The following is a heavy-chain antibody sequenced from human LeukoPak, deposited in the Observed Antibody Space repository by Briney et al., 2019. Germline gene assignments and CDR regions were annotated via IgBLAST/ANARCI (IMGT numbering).Heavy chain of an antibody. D-gene: IGHD1-14*01. CDR1: GGTFSSYA. J-gene: IGHJ5*02. CDR2: IIPIFGTA. V-gene: IGHV1-69*01. Sequence: SVKVSCKASGGTFSSYAISWVRQAPGQGLEWMGGIIPIFGTANYAQKFQGRVTITADESTSTAYMELSSRRSEDTAVYYCAGGGWAPENWFDPWGQGTLVTVSS. CDR3: AGGGWAPENWFDP.